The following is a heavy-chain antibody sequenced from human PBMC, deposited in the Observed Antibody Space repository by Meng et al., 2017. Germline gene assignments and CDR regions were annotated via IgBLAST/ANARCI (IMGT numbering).Heavy chain of an antibody. CDR2: TRSKTDGGTT. CDR3: TTDYDSSGDAFDI. CDR1: GFTFSDHY. D-gene: IGHD3-22*01. V-gene: IGHV3-15*01. Sequence: GGSLRLSCAASGFTFSDHYMDWVRQAPGKGLEWVGRTRSKTDGGTTDYAAPVKGRFTISRDDSKNTLYLQMNSLKTEDTAVYYCTTDYDSSGDAFDIWGQGTMVTVSS. J-gene: IGHJ3*02.